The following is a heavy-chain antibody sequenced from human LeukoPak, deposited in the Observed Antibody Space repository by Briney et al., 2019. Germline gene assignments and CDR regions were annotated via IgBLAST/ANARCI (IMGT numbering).Heavy chain of an antibody. D-gene: IGHD6-19*01. V-gene: IGHV3-7*01. CDR2: IKQDGSEK. CDR3: AREPGGRYSSGRLDY. CDR1: GFTFSSYW. J-gene: IGHJ4*02. Sequence: GGSLRLSCAASGFTFSSYWMSWVRQAPGKGLEWVANIKQDGSEKYYVDSVKGRFTISRDNAKNSLYLQMNSLRAEDTAVYYCAREPGGRYSSGRLDYWGQGTLVTVSS.